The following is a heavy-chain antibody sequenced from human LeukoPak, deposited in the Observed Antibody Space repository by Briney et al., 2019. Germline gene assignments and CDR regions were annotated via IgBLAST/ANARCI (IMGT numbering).Heavy chain of an antibody. J-gene: IGHJ4*02. CDR1: GGTFSSYA. CDR3: AAARSPYYDIFTGYYNFDY. Sequence: SVKVSCKACGGTFSSYAISWVRQAPGQGLEWMGGIIPIFGIANYAQKFQGRVTITADESASTAYMELSSLRYEDTAVYYCAAARSPYYDIFTGYYNFDYWGKGTMVTVSS. D-gene: IGHD3-9*01. CDR2: IIPIFGIA. V-gene: IGHV1-69*13.